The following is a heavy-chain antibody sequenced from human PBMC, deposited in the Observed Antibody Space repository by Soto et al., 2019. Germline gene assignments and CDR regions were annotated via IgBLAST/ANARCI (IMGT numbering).Heavy chain of an antibody. CDR2: IYSGGST. CDR3: ARDPPTVTDAFDI. D-gene: IGHD4-17*01. Sequence: GSLRLSCAASGFTVSSNYMSWVRQAPGKGLEWVSVIYSGGSTYYADSVKGRFTISRDNSKNTLYLQMNSLRAEDTAVYYCARDPPTVTDAFDIWGQGTMVTVSS. CDR1: GFTVSSNY. V-gene: IGHV3-66*01. J-gene: IGHJ3*02.